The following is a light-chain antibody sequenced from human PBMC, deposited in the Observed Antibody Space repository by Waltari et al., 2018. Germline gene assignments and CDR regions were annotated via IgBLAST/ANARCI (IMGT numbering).Light chain of an antibody. CDR3: AAWDDSLHGHWV. V-gene: IGLV1-44*01. Sequence: QSVLTQPPSASGTPGQRVTISCSGSSSNIGDNVVNWYQQLPGKAPTLLIYRSDQGHLGFPERFSGSKSGTIASLAIGGRQSADEGDYYCAAWDDSLHGHWVFGGGTKVTVL. J-gene: IGLJ3*02. CDR1: SSNIGDNV. CDR2: RSD.